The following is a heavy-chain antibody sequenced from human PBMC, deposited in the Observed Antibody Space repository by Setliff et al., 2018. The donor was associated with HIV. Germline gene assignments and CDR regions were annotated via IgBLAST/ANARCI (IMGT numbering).Heavy chain of an antibody. CDR3: ARTRALNSSNWNPFDY. CDR2: INHSGNTEGT. CDR1: GGSFSDHY. D-gene: IGHD1-1*01. J-gene: IGHJ4*02. Sequence: PSETLSLTCAVYGGSFSDHYWNWIRQAPGKGLEWIGEINHSGNTEGTNYNPSLKSRVAILLDTSKNQFSLKLTSVTVEDSALYFCARTRALNSSNWNPFDYWGQGTLVTVSS. V-gene: IGHV4-34*01.